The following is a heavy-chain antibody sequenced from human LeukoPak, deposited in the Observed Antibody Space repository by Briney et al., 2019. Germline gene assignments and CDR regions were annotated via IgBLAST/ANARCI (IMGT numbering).Heavy chain of an antibody. V-gene: IGHV5-51*01. J-gene: IGHJ4*02. CDR1: GYSFTSYW. CDR3: AKINQYYDFWSGYYLDY. CDR2: IYPGDSDT. Sequence: GESLKISCQGSGYSFTSYWIGWVRQMPGKGLEWMGIIYPGDSDTRYSPSFQGQVTISADKSISTAYLQWSSLKASDTAMYYCAKINQYYDFWSGYYLDYWGQGTLVTVSS. D-gene: IGHD3-3*01.